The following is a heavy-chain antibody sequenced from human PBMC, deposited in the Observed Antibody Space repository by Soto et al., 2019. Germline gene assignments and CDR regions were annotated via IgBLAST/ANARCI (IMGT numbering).Heavy chain of an antibody. CDR1: GSSMTTYY. V-gene: IGHV4-59*08. J-gene: IGHJ5*02. CDR3: ARLRVITGTTDWFDP. D-gene: IGHD1-20*01. CDR2: IYNSGRGST. Sequence: SETLSLTCSVSGSSMTTYYWHWIRQAPGKGLEWIGFIYNSGRGSTGSNPSLSSRVTFSIDTSKNQFSLKLSSVTAADTAVYYCARLRVITGTTDWFDPWGQGTLVTVSS.